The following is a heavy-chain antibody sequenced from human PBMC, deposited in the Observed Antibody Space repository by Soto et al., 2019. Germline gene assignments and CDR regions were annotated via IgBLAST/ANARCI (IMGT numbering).Heavy chain of an antibody. CDR1: GGTFSSYA. Sequence: QVQLVQSGAEVQKPGSSVKVSCKASGGTFSSYAISWVRQAPGQGLEWMGGIIPIFGTANYAQKFQGRVTITADESTSTAYMELSSLRSEDTAVYYCARVKHYDFWSGYYNNFYYYYGMDVWGQGTTVTVSS. V-gene: IGHV1-69*01. CDR2: IIPIFGTA. J-gene: IGHJ6*02. D-gene: IGHD3-3*01. CDR3: ARVKHYDFWSGYYNNFYYYYGMDV.